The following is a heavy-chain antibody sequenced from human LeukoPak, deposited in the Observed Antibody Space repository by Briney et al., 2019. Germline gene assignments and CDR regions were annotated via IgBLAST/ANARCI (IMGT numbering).Heavy chain of an antibody. D-gene: IGHD4-11*01. CDR1: GYSISSGYY. CDR2: IYYSGST. Sequence: SETLSLTCTVSGYSISSGYYWSWIRQPPGKGLEWIGYIYYSGSTNYNPSLKSRVTISVDTSKNQFSLKLSSVTAADTAVYYCARGETTVTYGFDYWGQGTLVTVSS. J-gene: IGHJ4*02. V-gene: IGHV4-38-2*02. CDR3: ARGETTVTYGFDY.